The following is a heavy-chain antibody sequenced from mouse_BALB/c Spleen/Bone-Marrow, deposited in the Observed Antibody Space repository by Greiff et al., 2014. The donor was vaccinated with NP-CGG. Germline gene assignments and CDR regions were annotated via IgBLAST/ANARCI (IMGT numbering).Heavy chain of an antibody. D-gene: IGHD2-3*01. CDR2: ISSGGSYT. CDR1: GFTFSSYA. J-gene: IGHJ2*01. Sequence: VQLKESGGGLVKPGGSLKLSCAASGFTFSSYAMSWVRQTPGKRLGGVATISSGGSYTYYPDSVKGRFTISRDNAKNTLYLQMSSLRSEDTAIYHCARQGDGYFDYWGQGTTLTVSS. CDR3: ARQGDGYFDY. V-gene: IGHV5-9-3*01.